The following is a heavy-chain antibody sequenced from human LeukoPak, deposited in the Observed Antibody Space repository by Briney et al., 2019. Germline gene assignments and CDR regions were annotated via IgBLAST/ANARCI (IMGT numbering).Heavy chain of an antibody. V-gene: IGHV4-4*07. Sequence: SETLSLTCTVSGGSISSYYWSWIRQPAGKGLEWIGRIYTSGRNNYNPSLTSRGTMSVDTSKNQFSLKLSSVTAADTAVYYCARDYEAASNWFDPWGQGTLVTVSS. CDR2: IYTSGRN. CDR1: GGSISSYY. J-gene: IGHJ5*02. D-gene: IGHD6-25*01. CDR3: ARDYEAASNWFDP.